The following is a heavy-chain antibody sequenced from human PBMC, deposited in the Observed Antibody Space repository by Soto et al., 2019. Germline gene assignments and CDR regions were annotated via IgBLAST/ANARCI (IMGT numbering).Heavy chain of an antibody. J-gene: IGHJ4*02. CDR3: ARPAGERYCDWLPLEG. CDR1: GFTFSSYA. V-gene: IGHV3-33*01. Sequence: QVQLVESGGGVVQPGRSLRLSCAASGFTFSSYAMHWVRQAPGKGLEWVAVIWYDGSNKNYADSVKGRFTISRDNSKNAPYLQMNSLRAEDTAVYYCARPAGERYCDWLPLEGWGQGTLVTVSS. D-gene: IGHD3-9*01. CDR2: IWYDGSNK.